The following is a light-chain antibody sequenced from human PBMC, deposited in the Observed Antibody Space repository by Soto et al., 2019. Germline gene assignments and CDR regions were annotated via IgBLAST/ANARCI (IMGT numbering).Light chain of an antibody. CDR2: GAS. CDR3: QQFGGSSYS. CDR1: QIVGRNY. V-gene: IGKV3-20*01. Sequence: ESVLTQSPGTLSLSPGERATLSCTASQIVGRNYLAWYQQKPGQAPRLLIYGASTRATGIPDRFSGSGSGTDFTLTISRLEPEDFAVYYCQQFGGSSYSFGQGTKLEIK. J-gene: IGKJ2*03.